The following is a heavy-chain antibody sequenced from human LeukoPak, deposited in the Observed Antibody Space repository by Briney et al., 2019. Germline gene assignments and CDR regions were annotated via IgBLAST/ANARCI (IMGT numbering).Heavy chain of an antibody. J-gene: IGHJ4*02. CDR2: IYYSGST. CDR1: GGSISSYY. CDR3: ARAGFLIGPYYFDY. D-gene: IGHD3-22*01. Sequence: PSETLSLTCTVSGGSISSYYWSWIRQPPGKGLEWIGYIYYSGSTNYNPSLKSRVTISVDTSKNQFSLKLSSVTAADTAVYYRARAGFLIGPYYFDYWGQGTLVTVSS. V-gene: IGHV4-59*01.